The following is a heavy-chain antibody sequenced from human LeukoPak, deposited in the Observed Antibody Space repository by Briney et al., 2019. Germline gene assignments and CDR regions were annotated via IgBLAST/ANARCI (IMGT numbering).Heavy chain of an antibody. D-gene: IGHD6-6*01. J-gene: IGHJ4*02. CDR3: ARDGGFIAALDY. V-gene: IGHV3-66*01. CDR1: GLTVTSNY. Sequence: GGSLRLSCAASGLTVTSNYMSWVRQAPGKGLEWVSVIYSGGSTFYADSVKGRFTISRDNSKNTLYLQMNSLKAEDTAVYYCARDGGFIAALDYWGQGTLVTVSS. CDR2: IYSGGST.